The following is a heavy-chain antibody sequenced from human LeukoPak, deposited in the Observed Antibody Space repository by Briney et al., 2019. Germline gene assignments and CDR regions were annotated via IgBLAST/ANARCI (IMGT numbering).Heavy chain of an antibody. CDR2: INHSGST. CDR3: ASVPSMVRGVISDY. J-gene: IGHJ4*02. V-gene: IGHV4-34*01. D-gene: IGHD3-10*01. CDR1: GGSFSGYY. Sequence: PSETLSLTCAVYGGSFSGYYWSWIRQPPGKGLEWIGEINHSGSTNYNPSLKSRVTMSVDTSKNQFSLKLSSVTAADTAVYYCASVPSMVRGVISDYWGQGTLVTVSS.